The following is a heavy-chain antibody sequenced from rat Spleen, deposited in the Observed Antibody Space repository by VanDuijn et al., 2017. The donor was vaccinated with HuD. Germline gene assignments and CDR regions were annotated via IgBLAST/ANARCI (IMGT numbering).Heavy chain of an antibody. CDR1: GNSIANGYR. Sequence: EVQLQESGPGLVKPSQSLSLTCSVTGNSIANGYRWNWIRKFPGNKLEWMGYINSAGSTDYNPSLKSRISITRDTSKNQFFLQVNSVTTEDTATYYCARALYYYSSYVMDAWGQGTSVTVSS. CDR3: ARALYYYSSYVMDA. D-gene: IGHD1-2*01. J-gene: IGHJ4*01. CDR2: INSAGST. V-gene: IGHV3-3*01.